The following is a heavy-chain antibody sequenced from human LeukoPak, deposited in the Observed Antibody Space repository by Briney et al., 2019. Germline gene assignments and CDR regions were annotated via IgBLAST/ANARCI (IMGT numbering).Heavy chain of an antibody. J-gene: IGHJ4*02. CDR3: ARGDGSRLDY. CDR2: IWYDGSNK. V-gene: IGHV3-33*01. Sequence: PGRSLRLSCAASGVTFSSYGMHWVRQAPGKGLEWVAVIWYDGSNKYYADSVKGRFTISRDNSKNTLYLQMNSLRAEDTAVYYCARGDGSRLDYWGQGTLVTVSS. D-gene: IGHD2-15*01. CDR1: GVTFSSYG.